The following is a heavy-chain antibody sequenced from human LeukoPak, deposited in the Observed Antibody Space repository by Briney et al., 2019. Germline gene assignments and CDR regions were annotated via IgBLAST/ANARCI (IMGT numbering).Heavy chain of an antibody. V-gene: IGHV1-18*01. CDR2: ISAYNGNT. CDR3: ARMVSGAWFDP. J-gene: IGHJ5*02. D-gene: IGHD3-10*01. CDR1: GYTFTNYG. Sequence: ASVRVSCKASGYTFTNYGVSWVRQAPGQGLEWMGWISAYNGNTNYAQKFQGRVTITADESTSTAYMELSSLRSEDTAVYYCARMVSGAWFDPWGQGTLVTVSS.